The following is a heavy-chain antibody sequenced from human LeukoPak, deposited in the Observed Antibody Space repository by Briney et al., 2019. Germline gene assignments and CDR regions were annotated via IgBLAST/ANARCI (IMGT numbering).Heavy chain of an antibody. Sequence: ASVKVSCKASGYTFTSYGISWVRQAPGQGLEWMGWISAYNGNTNYAQKLQGRVTMTTDTSTSTAYMEPRSLRSDDTAVYYCAREPFWSGYPPYYGMDVWGQGTTVTVSS. V-gene: IGHV1-18*01. J-gene: IGHJ6*02. CDR1: GYTFTSYG. D-gene: IGHD3-3*01. CDR2: ISAYNGNT. CDR3: AREPFWSGYPPYYGMDV.